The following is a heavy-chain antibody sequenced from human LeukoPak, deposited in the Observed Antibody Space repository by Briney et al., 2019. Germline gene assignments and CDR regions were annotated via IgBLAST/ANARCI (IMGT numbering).Heavy chain of an antibody. V-gene: IGHV4-30-4*08. CDR1: GFTFSDYY. CDR2: IYYSGST. CDR3: ARDSQTTVLTALSL. J-gene: IGHJ4*02. Sequence: LRLSCAASGFTFSDYYMSWIRQPPGKGLEWIGYIYYSGSTNYNPSLKSRVTISVDTSKNQFSLKLSSLTAADTAVYYCARDSQTTVLTALSLWGQGTLVTVSS. D-gene: IGHD4-23*01.